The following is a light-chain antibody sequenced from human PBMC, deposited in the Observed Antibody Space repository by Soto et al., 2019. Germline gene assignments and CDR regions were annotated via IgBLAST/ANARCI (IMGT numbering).Light chain of an antibody. CDR2: DAS. J-gene: IGKJ1*01. CDR1: QTISSW. Sequence: DIQMTQSPSTLSASVGDRVTISCRASQTISSWLAWYQQKPGKAPKLLIYDASSLESGVPSRLSGSGSGTEFTLTISSLQPDDFATYYCQQYNSYPCTVGQGTKVEIK. CDR3: QQYNSYPCT. V-gene: IGKV1-5*01.